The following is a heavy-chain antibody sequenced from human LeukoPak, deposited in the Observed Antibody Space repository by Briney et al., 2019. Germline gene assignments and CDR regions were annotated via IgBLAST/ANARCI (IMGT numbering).Heavy chain of an antibody. CDR3: ARDYGPFGV. D-gene: IGHD3-10*01. J-gene: IGHJ6*02. V-gene: IGHV4-59*01. Sequence: SETLSLTCTVSGASITTYYWSWIRQPPGKGLEWIGYIYFSGTTNYNPSLKSRVTISLDASNKQFSLRLHSVTAADTAVYYCARDYGPFGVWGQGTTVTVSS. CDR2: IYFSGTT. CDR1: GASITTYY.